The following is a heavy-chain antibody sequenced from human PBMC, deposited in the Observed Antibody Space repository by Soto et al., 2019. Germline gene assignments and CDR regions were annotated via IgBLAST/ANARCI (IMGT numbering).Heavy chain of an antibody. CDR1: GFTFSSYG. J-gene: IGHJ6*02. CDR3: ARDRTGEGGMDV. CDR2: IWYDGSNK. Sequence: GGSLRLSCAASGFTFSSYGMHWVRQAPGKGLEWVAVIWYDGSNKYYADSVKGRFTISRDNSKNTLYLQMNSLRAEDTAVYYCARDRTGEGGMDVWGQGTTVTVSS. V-gene: IGHV3-33*01. D-gene: IGHD7-27*01.